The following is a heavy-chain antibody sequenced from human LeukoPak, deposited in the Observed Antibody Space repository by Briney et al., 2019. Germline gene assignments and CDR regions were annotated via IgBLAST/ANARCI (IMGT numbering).Heavy chain of an antibody. CDR2: IYYSGST. V-gene: IGHV4-59*01. CDR1: GGSISSYY. D-gene: IGHD1-26*01. J-gene: IGHJ5*02. Sequence: SETLSLTCTVSGGSISSYYWSWIRQPPGKGLEWIGYIYYSGSTNYNPSLKSRVTISVDTSKNQFSLKLSSVTAADTAVYYCAKKYSTGLDPWGQGTLVTVSS. CDR3: AKKYSTGLDP.